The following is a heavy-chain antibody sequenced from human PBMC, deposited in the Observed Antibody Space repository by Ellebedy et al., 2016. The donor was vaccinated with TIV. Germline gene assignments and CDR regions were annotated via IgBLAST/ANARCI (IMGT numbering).Heavy chain of an antibody. V-gene: IGHV3-23*01. J-gene: IGHJ5*02. CDR2: ISGRGEST. CDR1: GFIFSDYA. Sequence: GESLKISCATSGFIFSDYAISWVRQPPGKGLEWVSTISGRGESTFAADSVKGRFTISRAFSKKTVYLQMNSLSVEDTAVYFCSTRGHSIGWFADWGQGTLVTVSS. CDR3: STRGHSIGWFAD. D-gene: IGHD3-22*01.